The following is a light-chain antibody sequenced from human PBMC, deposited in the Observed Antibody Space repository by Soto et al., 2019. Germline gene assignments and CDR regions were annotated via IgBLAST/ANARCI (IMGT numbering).Light chain of an antibody. V-gene: IGKV3-15*01. CDR3: QQYNDWPIN. CDR2: GAS. CDR1: QSVRSN. Sequence: EIVMTQSPATLSVSPGERATVSCWASQSVRSNLAWYQQTPGQAPRLLIYGASTRATGFPARFSGSGSGTEFTLTISSLQSEDFAVYYCQQYNDWPINFGQGTRLEIK. J-gene: IGKJ5*01.